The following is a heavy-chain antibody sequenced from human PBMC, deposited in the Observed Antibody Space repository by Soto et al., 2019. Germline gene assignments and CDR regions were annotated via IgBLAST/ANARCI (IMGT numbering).Heavy chain of an antibody. CDR2: IIPIFGTT. J-gene: IGHJ4*02. V-gene: IGHV1-69*12. Sequence: QVQLVQSGADVKKPGSSVKVSCKASGGTFSRYAISWVRQAPGQGLEWMGGIIPIFGTTNYAQKFQGRVTITADESTSTAYMELSSLRSEDTAVYYCARHSYDSSGYYRYYIHYWGQGALVTVSS. CDR3: ARHSYDSSGYYRYYIHY. D-gene: IGHD3-22*01. CDR1: GGTFSRYA.